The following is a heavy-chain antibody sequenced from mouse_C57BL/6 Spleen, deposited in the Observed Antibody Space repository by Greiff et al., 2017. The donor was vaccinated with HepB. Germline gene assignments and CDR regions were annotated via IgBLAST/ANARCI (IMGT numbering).Heavy chain of an antibody. CDR1: GFTFSNYW. J-gene: IGHJ3*01. CDR3: TGGYGSSYTAWFAY. Sequence: EVKLQESGGGLVQPGGSMKLSCVASGFTFSNYWMNWVRQSPEKGLEWVAQIRLKSDNYATHYAESVKGRFTISRDDSKSSVYLQMNNLRAEDTGIYYCTGGYGSSYTAWFAYWGQGTLVTVSA. CDR2: IRLKSDNYAT. V-gene: IGHV6-3*01. D-gene: IGHD1-1*01.